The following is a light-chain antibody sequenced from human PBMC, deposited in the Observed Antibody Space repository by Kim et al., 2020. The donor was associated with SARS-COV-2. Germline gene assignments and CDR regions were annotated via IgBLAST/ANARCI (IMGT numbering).Light chain of an antibody. CDR2: DVS. CDR3: CSYAGTYIFV. CDR1: SNDVGNYDY. V-gene: IGLV2-11*01. Sequence: QSALTQPRSVSGSPGQSVTISCTGTSNDVGNYDYVSWYQHHPGKAPKLIISDVSERPSGVPDRFSVLKSGNTASLTISGLQAEDEADYYCCSYAGTYIFVFGGGTQLTVL. J-gene: IGLJ3*02.